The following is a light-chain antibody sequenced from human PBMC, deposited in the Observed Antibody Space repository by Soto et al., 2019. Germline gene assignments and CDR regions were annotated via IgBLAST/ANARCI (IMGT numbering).Light chain of an antibody. CDR1: QTISSW. CDR2: DAS. Sequence: DIQMTQSPSTLSGSVGDIVTITCLASQTISSWLAWYRQKPGKAPNLLIYDASRLQSGVPARFSGSGGGTDFTLSISSVQPEDFATYFCQQSYMDPITFGQGTRLEIK. CDR3: QQSYMDPIT. J-gene: IGKJ5*01. V-gene: IGKV1-5*01.